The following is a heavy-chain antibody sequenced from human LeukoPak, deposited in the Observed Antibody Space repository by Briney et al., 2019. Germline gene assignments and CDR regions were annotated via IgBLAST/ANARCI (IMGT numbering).Heavy chain of an antibody. CDR1: GGTFSSYA. Sequence: SVKVSCKASGGTFSSYAISWVRQAPGQGLEWMGRIIPILGIANYAQKFQGRVTITADKSTSTAYMELSSLRSEDTAVYYCASGGLWFGELSNRMDVWGQGTTVTVSS. CDR2: IIPILGIA. J-gene: IGHJ6*02. V-gene: IGHV1-69*04. CDR3: ASGGLWFGELSNRMDV. D-gene: IGHD3-10*01.